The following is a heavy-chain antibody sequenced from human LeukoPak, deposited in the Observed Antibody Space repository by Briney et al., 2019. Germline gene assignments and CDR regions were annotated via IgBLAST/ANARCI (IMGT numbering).Heavy chain of an antibody. CDR2: IRPSGST. V-gene: IGHV1-46*01. Sequence: GASLKVSCKASGYSFTSYYIHWVRQAPGQGLEYMGIIRPSGSTAYAQRFQGRVTMTRDTSTSAVYMELSSLRSEGTAVYYCAREGPETYYFDFWGQGTLVTVSS. CDR1: GYSFTSYY. CDR3: AREGPETYYFDF. J-gene: IGHJ4*02. D-gene: IGHD5-24*01.